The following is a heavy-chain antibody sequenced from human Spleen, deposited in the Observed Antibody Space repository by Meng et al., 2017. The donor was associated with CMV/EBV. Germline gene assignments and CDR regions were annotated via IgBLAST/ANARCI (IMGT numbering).Heavy chain of an antibody. D-gene: IGHD3-10*01. Sequence: SETLSLTCTVSGGSISSYYWSWIRQPPGKGLEWIGYIYYSGSTNYNPSLKSRLTISVDTSKNQFSLKLSSVTAADTAVYYCAQAYGSGKGKYFQHWGQGTLVTVSS. V-gene: IGHV4-59*01. J-gene: IGHJ1*01. CDR2: IYYSGST. CDR3: AQAYGSGKGKYFQH. CDR1: GGSISSYY.